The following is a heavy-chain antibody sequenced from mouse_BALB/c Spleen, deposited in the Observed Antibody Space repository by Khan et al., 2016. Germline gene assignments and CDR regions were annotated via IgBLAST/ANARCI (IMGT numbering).Heavy chain of an antibody. D-gene: IGHD2-14*01. CDR2: IYPGNVNT. V-gene: IGHV1S56*01. J-gene: IGHJ2*01. CDR3: ARGGVRRGYYLDY. Sequence: QVQLQQSGPELVKPGASVRISCKASGYTFTSYYIHWVKQRPGQGLEWIGWIYPGNVNTKYNQKFKGTATLTADKSSSTAYMQLSSLPSEDSAVYFWARGGVRRGYYLDYWGQGTTLTVSS. CDR1: GYTFTSYY.